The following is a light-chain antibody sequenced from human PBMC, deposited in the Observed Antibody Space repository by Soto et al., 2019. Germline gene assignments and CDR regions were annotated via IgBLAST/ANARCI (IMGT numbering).Light chain of an antibody. V-gene: IGKV3-20*01. J-gene: IGKJ1*01. CDR1: QSVTSNY. CDR2: GAS. Sequence: DIVLTQSPGTLSLSPGERATLSCRASQSVTSNYLAWYQQRVGQAPNLLIYGASIRATGIAGRFSGSGSGTDFTLTISRLEAEDFAVYYCQHSASSPWTFGQGTKVEI. CDR3: QHSASSPWT.